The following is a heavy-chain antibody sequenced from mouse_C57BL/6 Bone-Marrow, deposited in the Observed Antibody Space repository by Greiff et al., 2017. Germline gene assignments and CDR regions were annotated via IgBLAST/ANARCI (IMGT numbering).Heavy chain of an antibody. J-gene: IGHJ3*01. Sequence: QVQLKESGAELVRPGTSVKVSCKASGYAFTNYLLEWVKQRSGQGLEWIGVINPGSGGTNYNETFKGKATLTADKSSSTAYMQLSSLTSEDSAVYFCARSKNWDSWFAYWGQGTLVTVSA. D-gene: IGHD4-1*01. CDR1: GYAFTNYL. CDR3: ARSKNWDSWFAY. V-gene: IGHV1-54*01. CDR2: INPGSGGT.